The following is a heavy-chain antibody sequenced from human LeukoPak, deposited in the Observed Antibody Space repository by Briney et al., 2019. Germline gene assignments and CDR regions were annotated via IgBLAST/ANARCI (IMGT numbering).Heavy chain of an antibody. V-gene: IGHV3-30*18. Sequence: PGGSLRLSCAASGFTFSSYGMHWVRQAPGKGLEWVAVISYDGSNKYYADSVKGRFTISRDNSKNTLYLQMNSLRDEDTAAYYCAKWGDFDVLTGYYVPDFWGQGTLVTVSS. D-gene: IGHD3-9*01. CDR1: GFTFSSYG. CDR2: ISYDGSNK. CDR3: AKWGDFDVLTGYYVPDF. J-gene: IGHJ4*02.